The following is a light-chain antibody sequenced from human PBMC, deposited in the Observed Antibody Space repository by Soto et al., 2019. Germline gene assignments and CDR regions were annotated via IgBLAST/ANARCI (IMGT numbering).Light chain of an antibody. Sequence: QSVLTQPPSASGSPGQSVTISCTGTSSDVGGYDYVSWYQQHPGKAPKLMIYEVTIRPSGVSDRFSGSKSGNTASLTASGLQAEDEADYYCSSYTGGNPSYVFGTGTKGTVL. J-gene: IGLJ1*01. V-gene: IGLV2-8*01. CDR3: SSYTGGNPSYV. CDR1: SSDVGGYDY. CDR2: EVT.